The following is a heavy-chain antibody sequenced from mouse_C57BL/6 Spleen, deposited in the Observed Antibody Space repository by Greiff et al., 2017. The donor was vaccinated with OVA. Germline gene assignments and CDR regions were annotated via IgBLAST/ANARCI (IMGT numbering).Heavy chain of an antibody. V-gene: IGHV5-17*01. CDR2: ISSGSSTI. J-gene: IGHJ4*01. CDR3: ASDYDETMDD. D-gene: IGHD2-4*01. CDR1: GFTFSDYG. Sequence: DVMLVESGGGLVKPGGSLKLSCAASGFTFSDYGMHWVRQAPEKGLEWVAYISSGSSTIYYADTVKGRFTISRDNAKNTLFLQMTSLRSEETAMYYCASDYDETMDDWGQGTSVTVSS.